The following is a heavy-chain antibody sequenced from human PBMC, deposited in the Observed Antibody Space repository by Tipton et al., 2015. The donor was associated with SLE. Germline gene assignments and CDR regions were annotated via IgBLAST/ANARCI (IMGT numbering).Heavy chain of an antibody. V-gene: IGHV3-30*04. CDR2: ISYDGSNK. CDR3: VRDPPPPTN. Sequence: SLRLSCAASGFTFSSYAMHWVRQAPGKGLEWVAVISYDGSNKYYADSVKGRFTISRDNSKNTLYLQMNSLRAEDTAVYYCVRDPPPPTNWGQGTLVTVSS. J-gene: IGHJ4*02. CDR1: GFTFSSYA.